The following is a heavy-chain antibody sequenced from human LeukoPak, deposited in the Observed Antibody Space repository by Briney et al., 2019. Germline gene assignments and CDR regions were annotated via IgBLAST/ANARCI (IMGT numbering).Heavy chain of an antibody. Sequence: GGSLRLSGAASGFTFSSYSMNWVRQAPGKGLEWVSSISSSSSYIYYADSVKGRFTISRDNAKNSLYLQMNSLRAEDTAVYYCARDRGIAVAGKGISFDYWGQGTLVTVSS. CDR2: ISSSSSYI. CDR1: GFTFSSYS. J-gene: IGHJ4*02. V-gene: IGHV3-21*01. D-gene: IGHD6-19*01. CDR3: ARDRGIAVAGKGISFDY.